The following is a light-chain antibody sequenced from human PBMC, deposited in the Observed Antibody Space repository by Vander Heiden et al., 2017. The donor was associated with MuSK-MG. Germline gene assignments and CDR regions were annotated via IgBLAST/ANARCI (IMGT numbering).Light chain of an antibody. V-gene: IGKV1-39*01. Sequence: DIQMTQSPSSLSASVGDRVTITCRASQSISSYLNWYQQKPGKAPKLLIYAASSLQSGVPSRFSGSGSGTDFTLTISSLQPEDFATYYCQQCYSTLETFGQGTKVEIK. CDR2: AAS. J-gene: IGKJ1*01. CDR3: QQCYSTLET. CDR1: QSISSY.